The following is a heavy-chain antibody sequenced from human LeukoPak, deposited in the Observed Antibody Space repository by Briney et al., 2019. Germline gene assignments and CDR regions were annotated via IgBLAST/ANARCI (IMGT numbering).Heavy chain of an antibody. D-gene: IGHD4-17*01. CDR1: GGSISSYY. J-gene: IGHJ6*03. CDR3: ARDTTVTRSGYYYYMDV. Sequence: SETLSLTCTVSGGSISSYYWSWIRQPAGKGLEWIGRVYTSGSTNYNPSLKSRVPMSVDTSKNQFSLKLSSVTAADAAVYYCARDTTVTRSGYYYYMDVWGKGTTVTVSS. V-gene: IGHV4-4*07. CDR2: VYTSGST.